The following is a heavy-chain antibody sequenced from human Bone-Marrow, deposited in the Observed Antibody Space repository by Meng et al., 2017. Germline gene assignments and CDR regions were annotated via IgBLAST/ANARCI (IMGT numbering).Heavy chain of an antibody. Sequence: GESLKISCAASGFTVSSNYMSWVRQAPGKGLEWVSYISSSGSTIYYADSVKGRFTISRDNAKNSLYLQMNSLRAEDTAVYYCARVYLGKYFDYWGQGTLVTVSS. CDR3: ARVYLGKYFDY. V-gene: IGHV3-11*04. J-gene: IGHJ4*02. D-gene: IGHD7-27*01. CDR1: GFTVSSNY. CDR2: ISSSGSTI.